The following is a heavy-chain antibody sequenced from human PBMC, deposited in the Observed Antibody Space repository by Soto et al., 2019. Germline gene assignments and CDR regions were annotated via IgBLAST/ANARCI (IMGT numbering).Heavy chain of an antibody. J-gene: IGHJ6*01. CDR2: ISYDGSNK. CDR1: GFTSSSYV. CDR3: ARLAAPPLNSGMDV. Sequence: PGGSLRLSCEASGFTSSSYVMHWVRQAPGKGQEWVAVISYDGSNKHYADSVKGRFTISRDNSKNTLYLEMNSLRGEDTAVYYCARLAAPPLNSGMDVWGQGTTVTVSS. V-gene: IGHV3-30*03. D-gene: IGHD6-6*01.